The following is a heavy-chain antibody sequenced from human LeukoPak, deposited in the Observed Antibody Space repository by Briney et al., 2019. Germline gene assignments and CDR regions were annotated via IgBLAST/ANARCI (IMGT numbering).Heavy chain of an antibody. Sequence: SETLSLTCTVSGGSLSSGSYYWGWIRQPPGKGLEWIGSIYYSGSIYFSGSSDYNPSLKSRVTISGDTSKNHFSLRLSSVTAVDTAVYYCARDFDYWGQGTLVTVSS. V-gene: IGHV4-39*07. CDR2: SIYYSGSIYFSGSS. CDR3: ARDFDY. J-gene: IGHJ4*02. CDR1: GGSLSSGSYY.